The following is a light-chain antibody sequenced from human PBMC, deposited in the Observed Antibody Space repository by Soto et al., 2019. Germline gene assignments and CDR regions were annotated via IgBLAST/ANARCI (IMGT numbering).Light chain of an antibody. V-gene: IGKV1-39*01. J-gene: IGKJ1*01. CDR2: TAS. CDR3: QQSYSTPPT. Sequence: DIQMTQSPSSLSASVGDRVTITCRASQSISSFLNWYQQKPGKAPKLLIYTASNLQSGVPSRFSGSGSGTDFTLTIGSLQPEDFATYYCQQSYSTPPTFGQGTKVEI. CDR1: QSISSF.